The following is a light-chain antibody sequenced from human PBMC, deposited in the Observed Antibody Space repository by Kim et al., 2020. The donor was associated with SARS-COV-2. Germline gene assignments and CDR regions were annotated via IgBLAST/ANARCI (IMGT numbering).Light chain of an antibody. CDR2: DAS. CDR1: QNIRSY. Sequence: SLSPGEGATLSCRASQNIRSYLAWYQQRPGQAPRLLIYDASTRVIGVPARFSGSGSGTDFTLTISSLEPEDFAVYYCQQRNTWPSFGGGTKVDIK. V-gene: IGKV3-11*01. CDR3: QQRNTWPS. J-gene: IGKJ4*01.